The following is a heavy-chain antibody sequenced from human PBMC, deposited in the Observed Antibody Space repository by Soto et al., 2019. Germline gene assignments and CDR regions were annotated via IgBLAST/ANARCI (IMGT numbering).Heavy chain of an antibody. V-gene: IGHV3-11*06. CDR1: GFTFSDYY. J-gene: IGHJ3*02. CDR2: ISSSSGYT. Sequence: PGGSLRLSCAASGFTFSDYYMSWIRQAPGKGLEWVSYISSSSGYTNYADSVKGRFTISRDNAKNSLYLQMNSLRAEDTAVYYCARADHDILTGYYNPQPTNDAFDIWGQGTMVTVSS. D-gene: IGHD3-9*01. CDR3: ARADHDILTGYYNPQPTNDAFDI.